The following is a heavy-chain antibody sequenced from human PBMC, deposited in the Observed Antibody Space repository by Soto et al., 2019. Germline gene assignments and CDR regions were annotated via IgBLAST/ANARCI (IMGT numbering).Heavy chain of an antibody. J-gene: IGHJ6*02. D-gene: IGHD6-13*01. Sequence: SETLSLTCAVYGGSFSGYYWSWIRQPPGKGLEWIGEINHSGSTNYNPSLKSRVTISVDTSKNQFSLKLSSVTAADTAVYYCARARRTIAAAPNYPYYYGMDVWGQGTTVTVSS. CDR1: GGSFSGYY. CDR2: INHSGST. CDR3: ARARRTIAAAPNYPYYYGMDV. V-gene: IGHV4-34*01.